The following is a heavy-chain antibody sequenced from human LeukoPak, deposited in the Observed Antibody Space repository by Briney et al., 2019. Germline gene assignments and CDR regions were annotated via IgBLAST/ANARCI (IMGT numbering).Heavy chain of an antibody. D-gene: IGHD6-6*01. CDR1: GFTFSSYD. Sequence: GGSLRLSCAASGFTFSSYDMHSVRQAPGKGLEWVAFIRYDGSNKYYADSVKGRFTISRDDSKNTLYLQMNSLRSEDTAVYYCARDFQQLVPYSFDYWGQGTLVTVSS. CDR2: IRYDGSNK. CDR3: ARDFQQLVPYSFDY. V-gene: IGHV3-30*02. J-gene: IGHJ4*02.